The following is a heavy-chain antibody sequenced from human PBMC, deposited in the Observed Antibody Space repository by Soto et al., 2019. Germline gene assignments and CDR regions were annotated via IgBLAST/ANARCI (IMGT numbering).Heavy chain of an antibody. CDR3: ARGVATIGP. CDR1: GDSISSYY. CDR2: IYYSGST. D-gene: IGHD5-12*01. V-gene: IGHV4-59*01. J-gene: IGHJ5*02. Sequence: QVQLQESGPRLVKPSETLSLTCTVSGDSISSYYWTWIRQPPGKGLEWIGYIYYSGSTNYNPSLKSRVTISVDTSKNLFSLKLTSVTAADTAVYYCARGVATIGPWGQGTLVTVSS.